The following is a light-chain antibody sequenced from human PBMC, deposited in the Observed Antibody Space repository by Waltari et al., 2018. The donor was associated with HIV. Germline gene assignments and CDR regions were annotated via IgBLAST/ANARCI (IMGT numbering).Light chain of an antibody. CDR3: QSADSRATSP. Sequence: SYELTQPPSVSVSPGQTARITCAGDALVKQVAYWYQQKPGQAAVLVLFKDSERPSGLPKRFSCSSSGTTVTLTISGVQAEDEADYYCQSADSRATSPFGGGTKLTVL. V-gene: IGLV3-25*03. CDR1: ALVKQV. J-gene: IGLJ2*01. CDR2: KDS.